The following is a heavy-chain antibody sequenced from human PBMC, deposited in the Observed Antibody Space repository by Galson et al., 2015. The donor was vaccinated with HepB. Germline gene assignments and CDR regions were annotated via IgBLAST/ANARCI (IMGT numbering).Heavy chain of an antibody. CDR3: ARGRGGVTIFGVVPTTYYYLDV. V-gene: IGHV1-18*01. CDR2: ISPYNGRT. J-gene: IGHJ6*03. Sequence: SVKVSCKASGYTFSSYGINWVRQAPGQGLEWMGWISPYNGRTKYAQKFQDRVTMTTDTSTSTAYMELRRLRSDDTAVYYCARGRGGVTIFGVVPTTYYYLDVWGKGTTVTVSS. D-gene: IGHD3-3*01. CDR1: GYTFSSYG.